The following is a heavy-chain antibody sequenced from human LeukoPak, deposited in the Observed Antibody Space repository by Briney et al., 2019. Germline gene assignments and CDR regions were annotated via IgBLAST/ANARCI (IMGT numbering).Heavy chain of an antibody. D-gene: IGHD1-26*01. CDR3: ARGVWEPYY. J-gene: IGHJ4*02. Sequence: SETLSLTCAVSGGSISSGGYSWSWIRQPPGKGPEWIGYIYHSGSTYYNPSLKSRVTISVDRSKNQFSLNLSSVTAADTAVYFCARGVWEPYYWGQGILVTVSS. CDR2: IYHSGST. V-gene: IGHV4-30-2*01. CDR1: GGSISSGGYS.